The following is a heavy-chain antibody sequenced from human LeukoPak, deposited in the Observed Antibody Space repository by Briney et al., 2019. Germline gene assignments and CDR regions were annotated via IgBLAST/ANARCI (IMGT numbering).Heavy chain of an antibody. CDR2: INPSGGST. J-gene: IGHJ4*02. CDR1: GYTFTSYY. Sequence: RASVKVSCKASGYTFTSYYMHWVRQAPGQGLEWMGIINPSGGSTSYAQKFQGRVTMTRDMSTSTVYMELSSLRSEDTAVYYCARDRWGLEMATIMDYWGQGTLVTVSS. CDR3: ARDRWGLEMATIMDY. D-gene: IGHD5-24*01. V-gene: IGHV1-46*01.